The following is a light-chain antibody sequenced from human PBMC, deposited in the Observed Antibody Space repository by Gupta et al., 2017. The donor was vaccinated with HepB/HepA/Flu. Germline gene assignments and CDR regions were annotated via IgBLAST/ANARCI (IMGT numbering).Light chain of an antibody. J-gene: IGKJ4*01. Sequence: DIVLTQSPDSLAVSLGDGATINCKSSQSVLYSSNNKNYLAWYQQKPGQPPKLLIYWASTRESGVPDRFSGSGSGTDFTLTISSLQAEDVAVYYCQQYYTTPVTFGGGTKVEIK. CDR1: QSVLYSSNNKNY. CDR2: WAS. CDR3: QQYYTTPVT. V-gene: IGKV4-1*01.